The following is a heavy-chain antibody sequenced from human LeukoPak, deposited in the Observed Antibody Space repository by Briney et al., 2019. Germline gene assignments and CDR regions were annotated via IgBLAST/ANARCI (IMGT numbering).Heavy chain of an antibody. J-gene: IGHJ4*02. CDR3: ARACSSPYHGLFDY. V-gene: IGHV3-21*01. CDR1: GFTFSSYS. Sequence: RSGGSLRLSCAASGFTFSSYSMNWVRQAPGKGLEWVSSISSSSSYIYYADSVEGRFTISRDNAKNSLYLQMNSLRAEDTAVYYCARACSSPYHGLFDYWGQGTLVTVSS. D-gene: IGHD6-6*01. CDR2: ISSSSSYI.